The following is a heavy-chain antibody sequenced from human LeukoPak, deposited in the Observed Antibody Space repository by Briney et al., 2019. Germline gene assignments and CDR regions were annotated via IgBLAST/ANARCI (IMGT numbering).Heavy chain of an antibody. Sequence: GGSLRLSCAASGFTFSSYWMHWVRQAPGKGLEWVSSISSSSSYIYYADSVKGRFTISRDNAKNSLYLQMNSLRAEDTAVYYCAVGIVVVPFDYWGQGTLVTVSS. CDR1: GFTFSSYW. CDR3: AVGIVVVPFDY. J-gene: IGHJ4*02. CDR2: ISSSSSYI. V-gene: IGHV3-21*01. D-gene: IGHD3-22*01.